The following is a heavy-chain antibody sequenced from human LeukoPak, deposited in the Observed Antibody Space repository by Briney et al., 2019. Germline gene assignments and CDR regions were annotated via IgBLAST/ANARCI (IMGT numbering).Heavy chain of an antibody. D-gene: IGHD2-2*01. CDR3: ARDRGDCSSTSCPKSSSLIALPWSYYYYMDV. J-gene: IGHJ6*03. V-gene: IGHV1-2*04. Sequence: ASVKVSCKASGYTFTSYGINWVRQATGQGLEWMGWINPNSGGTNYAQKFQGWVTMTRDTSISTAYMELSRLRSDDTAVYYCARDRGDCSSTSCPKSSSLIALPWSYYYYMDVWGKGTTVTVSS. CDR2: INPNSGGT. CDR1: GYTFTSYG.